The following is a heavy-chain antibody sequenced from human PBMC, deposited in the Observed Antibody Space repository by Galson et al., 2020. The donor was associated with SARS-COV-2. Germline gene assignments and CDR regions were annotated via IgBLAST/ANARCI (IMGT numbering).Heavy chain of an antibody. CDR1: GGSISSGGYY. Sequence: SETLSLTCTVSGGSISSGGYYWSWIRQHPGKGLEWIGYIYYSGSTYYNPSLKSRVTISVDTSKNQFSLKLSSVTAADTAVYYCARLPVVLWFGELRENWFDPWGQGTLVTVSS. J-gene: IGHJ5*02. D-gene: IGHD3-10*01. V-gene: IGHV4-31*03. CDR3: ARLPVVLWFGELRENWFDP. CDR2: IYYSGST.